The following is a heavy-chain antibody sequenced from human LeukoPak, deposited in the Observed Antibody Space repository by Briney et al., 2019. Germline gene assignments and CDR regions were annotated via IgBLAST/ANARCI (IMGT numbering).Heavy chain of an antibody. CDR1: GGSVSSGYYY. CDR3: AALRGSWYIDY. CDR2: MYYSGST. Sequence: PSETLSLTCTVSGGSVSSGYYYWSWIRQPPGKGLEWIGYMYYSGSTNYNPSPKSRVTISIDTSKNQFSLNLSSVTAADTAVYFCAALRGSWYIDYWGQGTLVTVSS. D-gene: IGHD6-13*01. J-gene: IGHJ4*02. V-gene: IGHV4-61*01.